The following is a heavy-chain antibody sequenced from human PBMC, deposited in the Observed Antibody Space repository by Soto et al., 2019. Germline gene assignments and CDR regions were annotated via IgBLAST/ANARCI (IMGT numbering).Heavy chain of an antibody. V-gene: IGHV3-23*01. CDR2: IRGSGETT. J-gene: IGHJ4*02. CDR3: AKGGTTTNIILDS. D-gene: IGHD1-1*01. Sequence: EVELLESGGGLVQPGGSLRLSCAASGFTSSNDDMSWVRQSPGKGLEWLSSIRGSGETTYYADSVKGRVTISRDNDKNTLYLQKNSLTAGDTAVYYCAKGGTTTNIILDSWGPGTPVTVSA. CDR1: GFTSSNDD.